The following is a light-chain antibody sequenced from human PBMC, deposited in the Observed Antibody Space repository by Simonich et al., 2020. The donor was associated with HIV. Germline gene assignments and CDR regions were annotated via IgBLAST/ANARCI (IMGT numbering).Light chain of an antibody. V-gene: IGLV1-40*01. CDR1: SSNIGAGYD. J-gene: IGLJ2*01. CDR3: QSYDSSLSGVV. CDR2: GNS. Sequence: QSVLTQPPSASGTPGQRVTISCTGSSSNIGAGYDVHWYHQLTGTAPKLLIYGNSNRPSGVPDRFSGSKSGTSASLAITGLQAEDEADYYCQSYDSSLSGVVFGGGTKLTVL.